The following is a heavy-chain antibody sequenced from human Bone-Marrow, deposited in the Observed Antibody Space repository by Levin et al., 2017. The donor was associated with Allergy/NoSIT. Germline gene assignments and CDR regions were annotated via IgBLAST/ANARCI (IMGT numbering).Heavy chain of an antibody. CDR1: GASISSNDYY. Sequence: SETLSLTCTVSGASISSNDYYWSWIRQPPGTGLEWIGYIYSSGNTHYNPSLKSRVTMSLDASKNHISLKLTSVPAADTAVYYCARDRDYYDSSGYDIVYYGMDVWGQGTTVTVSS. D-gene: IGHD3-22*01. CDR3: ARDRDYYDSSGYDIVYYGMDV. V-gene: IGHV4-30-4*01. J-gene: IGHJ6*02. CDR2: IYSSGNT.